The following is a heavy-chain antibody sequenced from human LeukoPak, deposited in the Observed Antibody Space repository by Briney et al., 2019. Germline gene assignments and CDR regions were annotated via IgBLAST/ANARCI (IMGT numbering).Heavy chain of an antibody. J-gene: IGHJ4*02. CDR1: GGSISSGSYY. D-gene: IGHD3-22*01. CDR2: IYTSGST. CDR3: ARDSGYFDSSGYYY. Sequence: SQTLSLTCTVSGGSISSGSYYWSWIRQPAGKGLEWIGRIYTSGSTNYNPSLGSRVTISVDTSKNQFSLKLSSVTAADTAVYYCARDSGYFDSSGYYYWGQGTLVTVSS. V-gene: IGHV4-61*02.